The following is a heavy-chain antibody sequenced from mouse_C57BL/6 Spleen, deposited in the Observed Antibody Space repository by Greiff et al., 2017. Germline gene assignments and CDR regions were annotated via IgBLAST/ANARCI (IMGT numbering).Heavy chain of an antibody. D-gene: IGHD1-1*01. J-gene: IGHJ3*01. CDR2: IYPGSGST. Sequence: QVQLKQPGAELVKPGASVKMSCKASGYTFTSYWITWVKQRPGQGLEWIGDIYPGSGSTNYNEKFKSKATLTVDTSSSTAYMQLSSLTSEDSAVYYCAREFYYGSSWFAYWGQGTLVTVSA. CDR3: AREFYYGSSWFAY. CDR1: GYTFTSYW. V-gene: IGHV1-55*01.